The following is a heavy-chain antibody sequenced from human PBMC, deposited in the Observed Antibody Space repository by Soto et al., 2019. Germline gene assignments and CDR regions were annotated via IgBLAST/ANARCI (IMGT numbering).Heavy chain of an antibody. J-gene: IGHJ4*02. CDR1: GDSVTSSNW. Sequence: PSETLSLTCAVSGDSVTSSNWWSWVRQPPGKGLEWIGEIYHSESTNYNPSLKSRLTMSIDKSKNQFSLKLTSVTAADTAVYFCARYDFGIFDYWGQGTLVSVSS. CDR2: IYHSEST. V-gene: IGHV4-4*02. CDR3: ARYDFGIFDY. D-gene: IGHD4-17*01.